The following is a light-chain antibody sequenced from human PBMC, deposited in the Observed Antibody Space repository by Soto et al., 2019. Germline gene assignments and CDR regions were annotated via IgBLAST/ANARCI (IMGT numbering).Light chain of an antibody. CDR3: GLYTSTTLHVV. CDR2: DVS. V-gene: IGLV2-14*01. Sequence: QSALTQPASVSGSPGQSIAISCTGTSSDVGGYNYVSWYQQYPGEAPKLLIYDVSNRPSGISDRFSGSKSGNTASLTISGLQAEHEADYYCGLYTSTTLHVVFGGGTKLTVL. J-gene: IGLJ2*01. CDR1: SSDVGGYNY.